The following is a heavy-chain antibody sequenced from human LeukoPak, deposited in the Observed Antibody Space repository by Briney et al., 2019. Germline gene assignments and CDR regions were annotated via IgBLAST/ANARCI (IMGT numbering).Heavy chain of an antibody. CDR3: ARDPIVQAGYYYGMDV. V-gene: IGHV1-2*02. CDR1: GYTFTAYY. Sequence: ASVKVSCKASGYTFTAYYIHWVRQAPGQGLEWMGWINPNSGATNYAQNFQGRVTMTADTSISTAYLDLSRLRSDDSAVHYCARDPIVQAGYYYGMDVWGQGTTATVSS. CDR2: INPNSGAT. J-gene: IGHJ6*02. D-gene: IGHD2/OR15-2a*01.